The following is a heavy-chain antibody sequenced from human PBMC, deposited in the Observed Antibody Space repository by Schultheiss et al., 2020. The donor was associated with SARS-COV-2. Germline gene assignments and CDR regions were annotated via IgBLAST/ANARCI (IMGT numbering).Heavy chain of an antibody. Sequence: SETLSLTCTVSGYSISSGYYWSWIRQPAGKGLEWIGYIYYSGSTNYNPSLKSRVTISVDTSKNQFSLKLSSVTAADTAVYYCARSWSRSYYFDYWGQGTLVTVSS. CDR2: IYYSGST. V-gene: IGHV4-61*10. D-gene: IGHD6-13*01. CDR1: GYSISSGYY. J-gene: IGHJ4*02. CDR3: ARSWSRSYYFDY.